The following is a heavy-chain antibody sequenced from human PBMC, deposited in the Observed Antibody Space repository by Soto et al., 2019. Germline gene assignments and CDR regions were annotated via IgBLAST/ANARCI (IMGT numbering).Heavy chain of an antibody. Sequence: QVQLQQWGAGLLKPSETLSLTCAVYGGSFSGYYWSWIRQPPGKGLEWIGEINHSGSTNYNPSLKSRVTISVDKPKNQFSLKLSSVTAADTAVYYCARDRAAQHWGQGTLVTVSS. CDR2: INHSGST. V-gene: IGHV4-34*01. CDR1: GGSFSGYY. CDR3: ARDRAAQH. J-gene: IGHJ1*01.